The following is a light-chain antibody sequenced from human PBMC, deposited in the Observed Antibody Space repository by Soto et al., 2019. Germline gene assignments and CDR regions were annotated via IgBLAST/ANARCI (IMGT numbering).Light chain of an antibody. CDR1: NSDVGGYNY. Sequence: QSALTQPASVSGSPGQSITISCTGTNSDVGGYNYVSWYQQHPGKAPKLMIYDVSNRPSWVSNRFSGSKSGNTASLTITGLQAEDEADYYCSSYTSSFTVVFGGGTKLTVL. CDR2: DVS. CDR3: SSYTSSFTVV. J-gene: IGLJ2*01. V-gene: IGLV2-14*01.